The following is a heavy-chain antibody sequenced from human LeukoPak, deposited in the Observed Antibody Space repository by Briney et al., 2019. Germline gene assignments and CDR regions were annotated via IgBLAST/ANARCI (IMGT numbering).Heavy chain of an antibody. CDR1: GGSISSSDYY. Sequence: SETLSLTCTVSGGSISSSDYYWGWVRQPPGKGLEWIGDIYYSGSSYSSPSLKSRVTISSDTSKNQFSVKLTSVTAADTAVYYCVTEPGYCTGGRCYGGWFDPWGQGTLVTVSS. V-gene: IGHV4-39*02. CDR3: VTEPGYCTGGRCYGGWFDP. CDR2: IYYSGSS. D-gene: IGHD2-15*01. J-gene: IGHJ5*02.